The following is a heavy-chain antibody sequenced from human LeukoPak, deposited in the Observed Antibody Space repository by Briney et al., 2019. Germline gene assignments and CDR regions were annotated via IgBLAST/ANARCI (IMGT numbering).Heavy chain of an antibody. V-gene: IGHV4-30-4*01. Sequence: RSSETLSLTCTVSGGSISSGDYYWSWIRQPPGKGLEWIGYIYYSGSTYYNPSHKSRVTISVDTSKNQFSLKLSSVTAADTAVYYCARSGPGYYYGSGSYYIPYYFDYWGQGTLVTVSS. J-gene: IGHJ4*02. D-gene: IGHD3-10*01. CDR3: ARSGPGYYYGSGSYYIPYYFDY. CDR1: GGSISSGDYY. CDR2: IYYSGST.